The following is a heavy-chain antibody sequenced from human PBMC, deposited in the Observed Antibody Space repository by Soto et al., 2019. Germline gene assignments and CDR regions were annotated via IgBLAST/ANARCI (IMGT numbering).Heavy chain of an antibody. D-gene: IGHD2-21*02. CDR3: ARLANICDSDT. CDR2: IYPGDSDT. Sequence: GESLKICCHGSGYIFTNYWIGCVRQIAGKVREWMGIIYPGDSDTRYSPSFQGQVTSSADKSISTAYLKWSSLKASDTAMYYCARLANICDSDTWGHGTLVPVSS. V-gene: IGHV5-51*01. J-gene: IGHJ5*01. CDR1: GYIFTNYW.